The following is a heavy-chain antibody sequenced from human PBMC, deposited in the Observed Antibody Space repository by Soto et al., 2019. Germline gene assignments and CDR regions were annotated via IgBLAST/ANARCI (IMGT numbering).Heavy chain of an antibody. Sequence: GGSLRLSCAASGFTFSSYGVHWVRQAPGKGLEWVAVISYDGSNKYYADSVKGRFTISRDNSKNTLYLQMNSLRAEDTAVYYCAKDYSTPLEWLLSFRSCLDYWGQGTLVTVSS. V-gene: IGHV3-30*18. D-gene: IGHD3-3*01. J-gene: IGHJ4*02. CDR1: GFTFSSYG. CDR3: AKDYSTPLEWLLSFRSCLDY. CDR2: ISYDGSNK.